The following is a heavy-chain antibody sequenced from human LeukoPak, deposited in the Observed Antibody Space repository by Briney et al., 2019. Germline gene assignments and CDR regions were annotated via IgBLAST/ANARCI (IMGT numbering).Heavy chain of an antibody. Sequence: GGSLRLSCAASGFIFNTYGMHWVRQAPGKGLEWVAFIRYDGSNKYYGDSVKGRFTISRDNSKNTLYLQMNSLRAEDTAVYYCAKYLYSTGFYPTTFDYWGQGTLVTVSS. CDR3: AKYLYSTGFYPTTFDY. CDR2: IRYDGSNK. V-gene: IGHV3-30*02. CDR1: GFIFNTYG. D-gene: IGHD6-19*01. J-gene: IGHJ4*02.